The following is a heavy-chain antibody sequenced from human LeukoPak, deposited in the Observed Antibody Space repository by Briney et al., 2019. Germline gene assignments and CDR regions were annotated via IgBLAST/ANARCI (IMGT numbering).Heavy chain of an antibody. D-gene: IGHD1-26*01. J-gene: IGHJ6*02. V-gene: IGHV1-3*01. CDR1: GYTFTSYA. CDR2: INAGNGNT. CDR3: ARSKTGYSGSAIYYYGMDV. Sequence: GASVKVSCKASGYTFTSYAMHWVRQAPGQRLEWMGWINAGNGNTKYSQKFQGRVTITRDTSASTAYMELSSLRSEDTAVYYCARSKTGYSGSAIYYYGMDVWGQGTTVTVSS.